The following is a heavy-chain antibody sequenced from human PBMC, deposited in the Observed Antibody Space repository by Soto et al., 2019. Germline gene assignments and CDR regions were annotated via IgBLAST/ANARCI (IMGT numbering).Heavy chain of an antibody. CDR2: TSGNGGAT. J-gene: IGHJ4*02. V-gene: IGHV3-23*01. CDR1: GFSFSSHA. CDR3: AKDISEYCGSDCFPDY. D-gene: IGHD2-21*02. Sequence: EVHLLESGGGLVQPGGSLRLSCVASGFSFSSHAMTWVRQAAGKGLEWVASTSGNGGATYHSDSVRGRFTISRDNSKNTLYLQMDSLRGEDTAVYYCAKDISEYCGSDCFPDYRGQGALVTVSS.